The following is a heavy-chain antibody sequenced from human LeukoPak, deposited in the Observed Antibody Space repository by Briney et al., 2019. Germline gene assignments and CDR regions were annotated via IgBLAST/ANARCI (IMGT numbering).Heavy chain of an antibody. CDR2: IIPIFGTA. Sequence: SVKVSCKASGGTFSIYAISWVRQAPGQGLEWMGGIIPIFGTANYAQKFQGRVTITADESTSTAYMELSSLRSEDTAVYYCAREEGYYDYVWGSYRHPYYFDYWGQGTLVTVSS. J-gene: IGHJ4*02. CDR1: GGTFSIYA. V-gene: IGHV1-69*13. CDR3: AREEGYYDYVWGSYRHPYYFDY. D-gene: IGHD3-16*02.